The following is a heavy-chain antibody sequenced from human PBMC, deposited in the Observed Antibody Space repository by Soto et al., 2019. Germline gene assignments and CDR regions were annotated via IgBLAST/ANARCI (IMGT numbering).Heavy chain of an antibody. J-gene: IGHJ5*02. Sequence: ETLSLTCTVSGGSISSSRYYWGWIRQPPWKGLEWIGSIYYSGSTYYNPSLKSRVTISVDTSKNQFSLKLSSVTAADTAVYYCARRYPPDCISTSCYASWFDPWGQGTLVTVS. CDR2: IYYSGST. CDR3: ARRYPPDCISTSCYASWFDP. V-gene: IGHV4-39*01. CDR1: GGSISSSRYY. D-gene: IGHD2-2*01.